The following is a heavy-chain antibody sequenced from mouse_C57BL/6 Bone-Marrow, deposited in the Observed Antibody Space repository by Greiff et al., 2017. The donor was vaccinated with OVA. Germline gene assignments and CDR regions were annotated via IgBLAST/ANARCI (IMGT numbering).Heavy chain of an antibody. V-gene: IGHV14-2*01. CDR3: ARGSYYYGSSP. CDR1: GFNIKDYY. D-gene: IGHD1-1*01. Sequence: VQLQQSGAELVKPGASVKLSCTASGFNIKDYYMHWVKQRTEQGLEWIGRIDPEDGETKYDPKFQGKATITADTSSNTAYLQLSSLTSEDTAVYYCARGSYYYGSSPWGQGTSVTVSS. CDR2: IDPEDGET. J-gene: IGHJ4*01.